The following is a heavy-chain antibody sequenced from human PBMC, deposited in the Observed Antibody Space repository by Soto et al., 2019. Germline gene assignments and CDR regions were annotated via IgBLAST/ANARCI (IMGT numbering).Heavy chain of an antibody. Sequence: GGSLRLSCAASGFTFSSYGMHWVRQAPGKGLEWVAVISYDGSNKYYADSVKGRFTISRDNSKNTLYLQMNSLRAEDTAVYYCAKDPYYYDSSGYWRGIFDYWGQGTLVTVSS. CDR3: AKDPYYYDSSGYWRGIFDY. V-gene: IGHV3-30*18. CDR2: ISYDGSNK. CDR1: GFTFSSYG. D-gene: IGHD3-22*01. J-gene: IGHJ4*02.